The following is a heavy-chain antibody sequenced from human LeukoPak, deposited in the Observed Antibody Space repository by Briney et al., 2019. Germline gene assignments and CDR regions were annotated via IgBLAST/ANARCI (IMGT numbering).Heavy chain of an antibody. D-gene: IGHD3-10*01. CDR1: GFTFSGYG. CDR2: VCDGDGST. Sequence: GGNLRLSCAASGFTFSGYGMRWVGQAPGKGLKGFLAVCDGDGSTYYADSVKGRFTISRATSKNTMDLQMNSLRAEDTAVYYCEEENGSGPHWGQGTMVTVSS. V-gene: IGHV3-23*01. CDR3: EEENGSGPH. J-gene: IGHJ3*01.